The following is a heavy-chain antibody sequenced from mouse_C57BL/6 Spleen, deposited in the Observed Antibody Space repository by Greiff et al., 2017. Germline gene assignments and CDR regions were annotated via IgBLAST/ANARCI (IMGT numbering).Heavy chain of an antibody. V-gene: IGHV5-6*01. CDR2: ISSGGSYT. Sequence: EVQGVESGGDLVKPGGSLTLSCAASGFTFSSYGMSWVRQTPDKRLEWVATISSGGSYTYYPDSVKGRFTISRDNAKNTLYLQMSSLKSEDTAMYYCARGLGRGYFDVWGTGTTVTVSS. CDR1: GFTFSSYG. D-gene: IGHD4-1*01. CDR3: ARGLGRGYFDV. J-gene: IGHJ1*03.